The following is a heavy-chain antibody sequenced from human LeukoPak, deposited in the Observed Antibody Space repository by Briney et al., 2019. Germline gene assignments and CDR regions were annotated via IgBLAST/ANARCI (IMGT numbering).Heavy chain of an antibody. V-gene: IGHV4-59*01. CDR1: GGSISSYY. J-gene: IGHJ3*02. CDR3: ARGLYSGYGSNAFDI. Sequence: SETLSLTCTVSGGSISSYYWSWIRQPPGKGLEWIGYIYYSGSTNYNPSLKSRVTISVDTSKNQFSLKLSSVTAADTAVYYCARGLYSGYGSNAFDIWGQGTMVTVSS. CDR2: IYYSGST. D-gene: IGHD5-12*01.